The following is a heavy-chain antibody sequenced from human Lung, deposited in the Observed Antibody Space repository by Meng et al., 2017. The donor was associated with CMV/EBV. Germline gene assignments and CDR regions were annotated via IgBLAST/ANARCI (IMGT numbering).Heavy chain of an antibody. J-gene: IGHJ5*02. D-gene: IGHD2-2*01. Sequence: GSFSGYYWSWIRQPPGKGLEWIGEINHSGSTNYNPSLKRRVTISVDTSKNQFSLKLSSVTAADTAVYYCARVGGYCSSTSCDNWFDPWGQGTLVTVSS. CDR1: GSFSGYY. CDR2: INHSGST. V-gene: IGHV4-34*01. CDR3: ARVGGYCSSTSCDNWFDP.